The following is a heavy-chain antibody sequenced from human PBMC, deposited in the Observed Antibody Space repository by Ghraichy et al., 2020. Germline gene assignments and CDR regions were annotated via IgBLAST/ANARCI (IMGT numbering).Heavy chain of an antibody. D-gene: IGHD3-10*01. Sequence: GSLRLSCAASGFTFSSYAMSWVRQAPGKGLEWVSAISGSGGSTYYADSVKGRFTISRDNSKNTLYLQMNSLRAEDTAVYYCAKDHAYYYGSGSPPYYWGQGTLVTVSS. J-gene: IGHJ4*02. CDR3: AKDHAYYYGSGSPPYY. CDR1: GFTFSSYA. V-gene: IGHV3-23*01. CDR2: ISGSGGST.